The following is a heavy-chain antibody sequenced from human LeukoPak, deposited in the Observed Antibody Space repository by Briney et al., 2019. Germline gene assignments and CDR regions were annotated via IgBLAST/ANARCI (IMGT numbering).Heavy chain of an antibody. Sequence: GGSLRLSCAASGFTLSSYAMHWVRQAPGKGLEWVAVISYDGSNSYYADSVKGRFTISRDNAKNSLSLQMNSLRAEDTAVYYCAGSAYYRDFDYWGQGTLVTVSS. J-gene: IGHJ4*02. CDR2: ISYDGSNS. D-gene: IGHD3-22*01. CDR3: AGSAYYRDFDY. V-gene: IGHV3-30*04. CDR1: GFTLSSYA.